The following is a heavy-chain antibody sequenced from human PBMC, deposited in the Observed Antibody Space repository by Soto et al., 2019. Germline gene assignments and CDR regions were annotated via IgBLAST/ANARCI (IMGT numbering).Heavy chain of an antibody. CDR2: IYXSXXX. D-gene: IGHD3-10*01. V-gene: IGHV4-59*01. CDR1: GGSISSYY. Sequence: SETLILTSTVSGGSISSYYCIWLRQHPGKGLEXIXXIYXSXXXNXXXXLKSRVTISVDTSKNQFSLKLSSVTAADTAVYYCARDSGDDAFDIWGQGTMVTVS. J-gene: IGHJ3*02. CDR3: ARDSGDDAFDI.